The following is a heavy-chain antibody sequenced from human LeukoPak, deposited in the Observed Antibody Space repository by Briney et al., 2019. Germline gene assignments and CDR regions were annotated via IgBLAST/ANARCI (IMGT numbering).Heavy chain of an antibody. J-gene: IGHJ5*01. CDR2: MSGSGGSS. CDR1: GFSFSNYA. Sequence: GGSLRLSCAASGFSFSNYAMSWVRQTPGKGLEWVSAMSGSGGSSYYADSAKGRFSTSRDNSKNTLYLQMNSLRADDTAVYYCAKDWGYYYDSSGYYHFDSWGQGTLVTVSS. V-gene: IGHV3-23*01. D-gene: IGHD3-22*01. CDR3: AKDWGYYYDSSGYYHFDS.